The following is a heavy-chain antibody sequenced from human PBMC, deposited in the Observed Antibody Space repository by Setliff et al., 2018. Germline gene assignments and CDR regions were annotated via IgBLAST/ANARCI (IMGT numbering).Heavy chain of an antibody. Sequence: GGSLRLSCAASGFTFTNAWMSWVRQAPGKGLEWVGRVKSKSDGGTIDYAAPVEGRFTISRDDSRNTLSLQMNSLKTEDTAVYYCTTGATIWGQGTRVTVS. J-gene: IGHJ3*02. V-gene: IGHV3-15*01. CDR3: TTGATI. CDR2: VKSKSDGGTI. CDR1: GFTFTNAW.